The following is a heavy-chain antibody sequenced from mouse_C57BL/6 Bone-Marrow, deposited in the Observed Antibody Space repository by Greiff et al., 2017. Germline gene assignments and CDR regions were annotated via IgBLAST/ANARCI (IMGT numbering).Heavy chain of an antibody. V-gene: IGHV1-55*01. D-gene: IGHD2-1*01. CDR3: AREGLLWYPWFAY. Sequence: QVQLQQPGAELVKPGASVKMSCKASGYTFTSYWITWVKQRPGQGLEWIGDIYPGSGSTNYNEKFKSKATLTVDTSSSTAYMQLSSLTSEDSAVYYCAREGLLWYPWFAYWGQGTLVTVSA. J-gene: IGHJ3*01. CDR2: IYPGSGST. CDR1: GYTFTSYW.